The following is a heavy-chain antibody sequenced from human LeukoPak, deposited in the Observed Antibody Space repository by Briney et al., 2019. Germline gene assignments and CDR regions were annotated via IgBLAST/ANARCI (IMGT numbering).Heavy chain of an antibody. D-gene: IGHD5-18*01. J-gene: IGHJ4*02. CDR3: ARDFIRGSCGYGYYFDY. CDR2: INPNSGGT. V-gene: IGHV1-2*02. CDR1: GYTFTGYY. Sequence: ASVKVSCKASGYTFTGYYMHWVRQAPGQGLEWMGWINPNSGGTNYAQKFQGRVTMTRDTSISTAYMELSRLRSDDTAVYYCARDFIRGSCGYGYYFDYWGQGTLVTVSS.